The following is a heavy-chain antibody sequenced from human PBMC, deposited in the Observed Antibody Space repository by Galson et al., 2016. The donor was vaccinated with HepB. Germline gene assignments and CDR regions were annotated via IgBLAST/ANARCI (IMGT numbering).Heavy chain of an antibody. D-gene: IGHD3-16*01. V-gene: IGHV3-30*18. Sequence: SLRLSCAASGFTFSSYGMHWVRQAPGKGLEWVALTSFDGVNQYYADSVKGRFTISRDTSKNTPYLQMNSLKVEDTAVYYCAKVGPITGGLARYFDSWGQGTLVTVSS. CDR1: GFTFSSYG. CDR3: AKVGPITGGLARYFDS. CDR2: TSFDGVNQ. J-gene: IGHJ4*02.